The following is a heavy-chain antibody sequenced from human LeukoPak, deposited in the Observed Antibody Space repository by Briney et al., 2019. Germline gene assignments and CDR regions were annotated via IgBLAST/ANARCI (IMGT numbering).Heavy chain of an antibody. CDR1: GGSFSGYY. CDR2: INHSGST. Sequence: SETLSLTCAVYGGSFSGYYWSWIRQPPGKGLEWIGEINHSGSTNYNPSLKSRVTISVDASKNQFSLKLSSVTAADTAVYYCAGLKYYYDSSGYYEGTFDYWGQGTLVTVSS. J-gene: IGHJ4*02. CDR3: AGLKYYYDSSGYYEGTFDY. V-gene: IGHV4-34*01. D-gene: IGHD3-22*01.